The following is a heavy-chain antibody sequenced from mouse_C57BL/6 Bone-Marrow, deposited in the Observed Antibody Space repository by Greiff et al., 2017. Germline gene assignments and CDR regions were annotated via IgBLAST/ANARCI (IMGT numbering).Heavy chain of an antibody. D-gene: IGHD2-2*01. J-gene: IGHJ2*01. CDR3: AREVYYGYVFDY. V-gene: IGHV1-69*01. Sequence: QVQLQQPGAELVMPGASVKLSCKASGYTFTSYWMHWVKQRPGQGLEWIGEIDPSDSYTNYNQKFKGKSTLTVDKSSSTAYMQLSSLTSEDSAVYYCAREVYYGYVFDYWGQGTTLTVSS. CDR1: GYTFTSYW. CDR2: IDPSDSYT.